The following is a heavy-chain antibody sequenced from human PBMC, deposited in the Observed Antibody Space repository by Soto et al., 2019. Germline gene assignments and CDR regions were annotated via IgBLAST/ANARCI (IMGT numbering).Heavy chain of an antibody. J-gene: IGHJ4*02. V-gene: IGHV1-69*01. CDR3: ARDLGSGYDPGDY. Sequence: LKFQGRVTITADESTSTAYMELSSLRSEDTAVFYCARDLGSGYDPGDYWGQGTRVTVSS. D-gene: IGHD5-12*01.